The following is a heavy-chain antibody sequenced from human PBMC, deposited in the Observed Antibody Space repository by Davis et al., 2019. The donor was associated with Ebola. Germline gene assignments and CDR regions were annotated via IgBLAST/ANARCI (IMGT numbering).Heavy chain of an antibody. CDR1: GFTFRNHA. Sequence: GESLKISCAASGFTFRNHAMSWVRQAPGKGLEWVSVISGSGASTNYADSVKGRFTISRDNSKNTLYLQMNRLRAEDSAVYYCAKDSAPSSELRFLEWISPFDYWGQGTQVTVSS. CDR2: ISGSGAST. J-gene: IGHJ4*02. CDR3: AKDSAPSSELRFLEWISPFDY. V-gene: IGHV3-23*01. D-gene: IGHD3-3*01.